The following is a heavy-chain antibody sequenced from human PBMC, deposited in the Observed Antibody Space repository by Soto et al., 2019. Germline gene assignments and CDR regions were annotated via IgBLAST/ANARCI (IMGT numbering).Heavy chain of an antibody. CDR1: GGSISGYF. CDR2: IYHSGST. J-gene: IGHJ6*02. CDR3: ARRPLHYYYGMDV. V-gene: IGHV4-59*12. Sequence: QVQLQESGPGLVKPSETLSLTCTVSGGSISGYFWGWIRQPAGKGLEWIGEIYHSGSTNYNPSLKSRVTILVDKSKNKFSLKLSSVTAADTAVYYCARRPLHYYYGMDVWGQGTTVTVSS.